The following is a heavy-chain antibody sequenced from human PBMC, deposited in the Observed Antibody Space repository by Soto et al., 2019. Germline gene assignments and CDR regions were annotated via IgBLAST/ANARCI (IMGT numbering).Heavy chain of an antibody. Sequence: PGGSLRLSCVASGFTFSDYYISWLRQAPGKGPECPSYISFNNNTIYYDDSVRGRFTISRDNAKNSVFLQMNRLRVEDTAVYYCARHLGRIEAARFDYWGQGTLVTVSS. V-gene: IGHV3-11*01. J-gene: IGHJ4*02. CDR2: ISFNNNTI. CDR1: GFTFSDYY. D-gene: IGHD2-15*01. CDR3: ARHLGRIEAARFDY.